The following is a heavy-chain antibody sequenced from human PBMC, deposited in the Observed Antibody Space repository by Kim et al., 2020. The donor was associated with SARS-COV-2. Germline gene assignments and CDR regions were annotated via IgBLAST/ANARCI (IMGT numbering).Heavy chain of an antibody. CDR3: ARYPGDIEAARSYFFDY. J-gene: IGHJ4*02. D-gene: IGHD6-13*01. Sequence: ASVKVSCKASGYTFTSYDINWVRQATGQGLEWMGWMNPNSGNTGYAQKLQGRVTMTRNTSISTAYTELSSLSSEDTAVYYCARYPGDIEAARSYFFDYWGQGTLVTVSS. CDR1: GYTFTSYD. CDR2: MNPNSGNT. V-gene: IGHV1-8*01.